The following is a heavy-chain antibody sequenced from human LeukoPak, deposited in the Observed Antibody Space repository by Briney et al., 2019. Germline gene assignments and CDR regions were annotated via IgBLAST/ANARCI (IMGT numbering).Heavy chain of an antibody. J-gene: IGHJ4*02. CDR1: GFTFSSYW. CDR2: ISSDGGGT. V-gene: IGHV3-74*01. D-gene: IGHD2-15*01. CDR3: ARKLPLDY. Sequence: GGSLRLSCAASGFTFSSYWMHWVRQAPEKGLVWVSRISSDGGGTSSADSVKGRFTISRDNAKNTLYLQMNSLRAEDTAVYYCARKLPLDYWGQGTLVTVS.